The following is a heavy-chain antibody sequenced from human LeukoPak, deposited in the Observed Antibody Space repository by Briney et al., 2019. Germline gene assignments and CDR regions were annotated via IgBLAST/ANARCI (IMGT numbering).Heavy chain of an antibody. CDR2: ISYDGSNK. V-gene: IGHV3-30*18. Sequence: PGGSLRLSCAASGFTFSSYGMHWVRQAPGKGLEWVAVISYDGSNKYYADSVKGRFTISRDNAKNPLYLQMNSLRAEDTALYYCAKGQYGGSYYPSVDYWGQGTLVTVSS. CDR3: AKGQYGGSYYPSVDY. J-gene: IGHJ4*02. D-gene: IGHD1-26*01. CDR1: GFTFSSYG.